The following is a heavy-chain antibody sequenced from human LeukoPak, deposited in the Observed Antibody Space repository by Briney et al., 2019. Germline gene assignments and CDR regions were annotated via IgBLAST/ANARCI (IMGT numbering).Heavy chain of an antibody. CDR1: GFTFSSYA. CDR2: ISGSGGST. CDR3: AKGAEAMVLYYYGMDV. V-gene: IGHV3-23*01. Sequence: SGGSLRLSCAASGFTFSSYAMSWVRQAPGKGLEWVSAISGSGGSTYYADSVKGRFTISRDNSKNTLYLQMNSLRAEDTAVYYCAKGAEAMVLYYYGMDVWGQGTTVTVSS. D-gene: IGHD3-10*01. J-gene: IGHJ6*02.